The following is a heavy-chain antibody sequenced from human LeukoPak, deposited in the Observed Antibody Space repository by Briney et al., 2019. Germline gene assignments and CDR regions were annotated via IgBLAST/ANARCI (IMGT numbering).Heavy chain of an antibody. CDR3: AKGSIFGVFNDY. Sequence: GGSLRLSCAASGFTFSSYGMHWVRQAPGKGLEWVAVISYDGSNKYYADSVRGRFTISRDNSKNTLYLQMNSLRAEDTAVYYCAKGSIFGVFNDYWGQGTLVTVSS. CDR1: GFTFSSYG. J-gene: IGHJ4*02. V-gene: IGHV3-30*18. CDR2: ISYDGSNK. D-gene: IGHD3-3*01.